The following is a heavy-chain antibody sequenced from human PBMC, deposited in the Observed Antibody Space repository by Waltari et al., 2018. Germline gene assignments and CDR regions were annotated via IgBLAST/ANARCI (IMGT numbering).Heavy chain of an antibody. CDR3: TSRTDPADGMDV. J-gene: IGHJ6*02. CDR2: IRRKAKGGTK. Sequence: EVQLVESGGGLVQPGRSLRLSCTASGFTFGDYAMSWFRQAPGKGLEWVGFIRRKAKGGTKEYAASGKGRSTISRDDSKSIAYLQMNSLKTEDTAVYYCTSRTDPADGMDVWGQGTTVTVSS. D-gene: IGHD1-1*01. V-gene: IGHV3-49*03. CDR1: GFTFGDYA.